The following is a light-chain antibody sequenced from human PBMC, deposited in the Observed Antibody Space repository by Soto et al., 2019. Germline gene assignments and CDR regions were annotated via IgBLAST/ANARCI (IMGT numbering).Light chain of an antibody. J-gene: IGKJ2*01. CDR2: GAS. CDR3: QQCGSSPNT. CDR1: QSVGSSY. Sequence: EIVLTQSPGTLSLSPGERATLSCRASQSVGSSYLAWYQQKPGQTPRLLIYGASSRATGIPDRFSGSGSGTDFTLTISSLEPEDFEVYYCQQCGSSPNTFGQGTKLDIK. V-gene: IGKV3-20*01.